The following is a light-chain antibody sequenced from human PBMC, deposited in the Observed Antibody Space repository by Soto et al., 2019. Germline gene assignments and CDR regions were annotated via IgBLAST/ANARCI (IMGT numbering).Light chain of an antibody. Sequence: QSALTQPASVSGSPGQSITIFCTGTSSDIGGYNYVSWYQQHPGKAPKLIIYDVSNPPSGVSNRFSGSKSGNTASLTISGLQAEDEADYYCSSYISSSNLDVVFGGGTKVTVL. V-gene: IGLV2-14*01. CDR1: SSDIGGYNY. CDR3: SSYISSSNLDVV. CDR2: DVS. J-gene: IGLJ2*01.